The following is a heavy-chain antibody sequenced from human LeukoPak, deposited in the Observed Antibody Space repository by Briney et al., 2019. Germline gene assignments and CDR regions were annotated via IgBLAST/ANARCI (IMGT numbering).Heavy chain of an antibody. CDR1: GFTFDDYG. CDR2: INWNSGST. CDR3: ARSAYWFGESVGAFDI. Sequence: GGSLRLSCAASGFTFDDYGMSWVRQAPGKGLEWVSGINWNSGSTGYADSVEGRFTISRDNAKNSLYLQMNSLRAEDTALYYCARSAYWFGESVGAFDIWGQGTMVTVSS. J-gene: IGHJ3*02. D-gene: IGHD3-10*01. V-gene: IGHV3-20*04.